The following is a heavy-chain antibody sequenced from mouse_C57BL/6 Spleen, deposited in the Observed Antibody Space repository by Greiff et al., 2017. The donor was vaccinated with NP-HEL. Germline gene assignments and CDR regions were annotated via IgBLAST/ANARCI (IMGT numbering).Heavy chain of an antibody. CDR2: IYPGSGNT. CDR3: ARGGTTVDY. J-gene: IGHJ2*01. V-gene: IGHV1-66*01. CDR1: GYSFTSYY. Sequence: VQLQESGPELVKPGASVKISCKASGYSFTSYYIHWVKQRPGQGLEWIGWIYPGSGNTKYNEKFKGKATLTADTSSSTAYMQLSSRTSEDSAVYYCARGGTTVDYWGQGTTLTVSS. D-gene: IGHD1-1*01.